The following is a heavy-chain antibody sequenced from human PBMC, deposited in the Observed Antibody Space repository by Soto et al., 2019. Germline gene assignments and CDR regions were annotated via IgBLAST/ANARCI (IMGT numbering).Heavy chain of an antibody. Sequence: QVQLQESGPGLVKPSGTLSLTCAVSSGSISSSNWWSWVRQPPGKGLEWIGEIYHSGSTNCNPSLKSRVTISVDKSKNQFSLKLSSVTAADTAVYYCARALRDCSSTSCRGRNFDYWGQGTLVTVSS. D-gene: IGHD2-2*01. J-gene: IGHJ4*02. CDR1: SGSISSSNW. CDR3: ARALRDCSSTSCRGRNFDY. CDR2: IYHSGST. V-gene: IGHV4-4*02.